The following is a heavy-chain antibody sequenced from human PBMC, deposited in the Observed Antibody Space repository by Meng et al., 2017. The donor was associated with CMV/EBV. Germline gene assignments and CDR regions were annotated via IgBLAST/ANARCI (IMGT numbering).Heavy chain of an antibody. CDR3: AKRKGGYSYGDFDY. CDR2: IKQDGSEK. V-gene: IGHV3-7*01. CDR1: GFTFSSYW. Sequence: GGSLRLSCAASGFTFSSYWMSWVRQAPGKGLEWVANIKQDGSEKYYVDSVKGRFTISRDNAKNSLYLQMNSLRAEDTAVYYCAKRKGGYSYGDFDYWGQGTLVTVSS. J-gene: IGHJ4*02. D-gene: IGHD5-18*01.